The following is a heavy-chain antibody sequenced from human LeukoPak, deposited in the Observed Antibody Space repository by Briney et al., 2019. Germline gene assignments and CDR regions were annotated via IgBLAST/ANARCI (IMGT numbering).Heavy chain of an antibody. Sequence: GGSLRLSCAASGFTFDDYAMHWVRQAPGKGLEWVSLISGDGGSTYYADSVKGRFTISRDNSKNSLYLQMNSLRTEDTAFYYCAKDIGGYSYVADGWGQGTLVTVSS. D-gene: IGHD5-18*01. V-gene: IGHV3-43*02. CDR2: ISGDGGST. J-gene: IGHJ4*02. CDR1: GFTFDDYA. CDR3: AKDIGGYSYVADG.